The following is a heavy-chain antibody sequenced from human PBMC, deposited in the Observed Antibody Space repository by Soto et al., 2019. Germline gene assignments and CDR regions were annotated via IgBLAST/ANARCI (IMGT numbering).Heavy chain of an antibody. CDR3: ARFLWSDTTLYYFDY. Sequence: QITLKESGPTLVKPTQTLTLTCTFSGFSLTGSGVGVDWIRQPPGKALEWLALIYWDDDKRYSPSLKSRLTITKDTSKHQVALTVNNMDPVDTATYYCARFLWSDTTLYYFDYWGQGTLVTVSS. CDR1: GFSLTGSGVG. J-gene: IGHJ4*02. CDR2: IYWDDDK. D-gene: IGHD3-3*01. V-gene: IGHV2-5*02.